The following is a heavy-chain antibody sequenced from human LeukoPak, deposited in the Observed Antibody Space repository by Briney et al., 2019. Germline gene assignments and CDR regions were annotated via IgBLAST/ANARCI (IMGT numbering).Heavy chain of an antibody. CDR2: MWSDGSET. V-gene: IGHV3-33*06. CDR3: AKEDEQWLVQGGFDY. Sequence: GGSLRLSCAASGMNFSSFGMHWVRQAPGKGLEWLAVMWSDGSETFYSDSVKGRFTISRDNSKNTLYLQMNSLRAENTAVYYCAKEDEQWLVQGGFDYWGQGTLVTVSS. CDR1: GMNFSSFG. J-gene: IGHJ4*02. D-gene: IGHD6-19*01.